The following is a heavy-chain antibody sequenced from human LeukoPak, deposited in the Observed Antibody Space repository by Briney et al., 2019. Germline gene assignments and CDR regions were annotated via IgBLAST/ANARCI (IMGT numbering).Heavy chain of an antibody. D-gene: IGHD1-7*01. Sequence: SVKVSCKASGYTFTINYIHWVRQAPGQGLEWMGGIFPIFGTANYAQKFQGRVTITADESTSTAYMELSSLRSEDTAVYYCARDRRTGTTLVYWGQGTLVTVSS. J-gene: IGHJ4*02. CDR3: ARDRRTGTTLVY. CDR2: IFPIFGTA. V-gene: IGHV1-69*13. CDR1: GYTFTINY.